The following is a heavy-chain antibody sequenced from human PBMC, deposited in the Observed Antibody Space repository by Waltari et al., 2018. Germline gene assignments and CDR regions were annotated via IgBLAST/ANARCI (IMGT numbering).Heavy chain of an antibody. CDR2: IYYSGST. D-gene: IGHD6-25*01. CDR1: GGSISSHY. CDR3: ARRLHTGWFDP. Sequence: QVQLQESGPGLVKPSETLSLTCTVPGGSISSHYWSWIRQPPGKGLEWIGYIYYSGSTNYNPSLKSRVTISVDTSKNQFSLKLSSVTAADTAVYYCARRLHTGWFDPWGQGTLVTVSS. J-gene: IGHJ5*02. V-gene: IGHV4-59*11.